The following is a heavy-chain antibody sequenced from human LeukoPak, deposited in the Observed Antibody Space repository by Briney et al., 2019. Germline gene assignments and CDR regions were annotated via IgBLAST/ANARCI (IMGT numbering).Heavy chain of an antibody. CDR2: ISAADDST. D-gene: IGHD3-3*01. V-gene: IGHV3-23*01. Sequence: GGSLRLSCVASGFTFNRYVMSWVRQAPGKGLEWVSSISAADDSTYYADSVKGRFTISRDESKNTVSLQMNSLRAEDTAVYYCARDFFTLWPDGLDVWGQGTTVSVS. J-gene: IGHJ6*02. CDR3: ARDFFTLWPDGLDV. CDR1: GFTFNRYV.